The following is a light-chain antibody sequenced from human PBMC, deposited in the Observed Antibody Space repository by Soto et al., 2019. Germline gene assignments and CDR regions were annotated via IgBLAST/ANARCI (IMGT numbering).Light chain of an antibody. V-gene: IGKV3-15*01. CDR1: QSVSSN. Sequence: EIVMMQSPATLSVSPGERATLSCRASQSVSSNLAWYQQKPGQAPRLLIYGASTRATGIADRFSGSGSGTEFTLTISSLQSEDFAVYYCQQYNNWHPRYTFGQGTKLEIK. CDR2: GAS. CDR3: QQYNNWHPRYT. J-gene: IGKJ2*01.